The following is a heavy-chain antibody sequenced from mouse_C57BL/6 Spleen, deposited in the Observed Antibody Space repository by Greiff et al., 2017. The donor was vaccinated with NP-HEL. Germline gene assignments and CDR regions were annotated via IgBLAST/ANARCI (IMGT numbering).Heavy chain of an antibody. CDR2: ISSGSSTI. CDR3: ARESLYAMDY. CDR1: GFTFSDYG. Sequence: EVQLQESGGGLVKPGGSLKLSCAASGFTFSDYGMHWVRQAPEKGLEWVAYISSGSSTIYYADTVKGRFTISRDNAKNTLFLQMTSLRSEDTAMYYCARESLYAMDYWGQGTSVTVSS. J-gene: IGHJ4*01. V-gene: IGHV5-17*01.